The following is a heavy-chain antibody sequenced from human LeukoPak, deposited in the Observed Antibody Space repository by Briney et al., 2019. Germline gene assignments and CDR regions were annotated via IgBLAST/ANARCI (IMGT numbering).Heavy chain of an antibody. CDR3: ARDSLRDRGAFDM. J-gene: IGHJ3*02. D-gene: IGHD1-14*01. CDR2: INPSGGGT. CDR1: GYTFTSYY. Sequence: ASVKVSCKASGYTFTSYYMHWVRQAPGQGLEWMGIINPSGGGTSSPHKFQGRVTMTRDTSTSTVYMELSRLRSEDTAVYYCARDSLRDRGAFDMWGQGTMVTVSA. V-gene: IGHV1-46*01.